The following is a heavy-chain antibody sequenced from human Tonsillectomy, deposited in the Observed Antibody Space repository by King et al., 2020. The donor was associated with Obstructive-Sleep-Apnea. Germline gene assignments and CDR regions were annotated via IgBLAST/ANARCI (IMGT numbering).Heavy chain of an antibody. CDR1: GGSITSDIYY. D-gene: IGHD5-18*01. CDR2: IYYSGST. Sequence: LQLQESGPGLVKPSETLSLTCTVSGGSITSDIYYWGWIRQPPGKGLEWIGNIYYSGSTYYNPSLKSRVTISLDTSKSQFSLNLTSVTAADTAMYYCARDPRLYNSGFLDAFDIWGLGTMVTVSS. V-gene: IGHV4-39*07. J-gene: IGHJ3*02. CDR3: ARDPRLYNSGFLDAFDI.